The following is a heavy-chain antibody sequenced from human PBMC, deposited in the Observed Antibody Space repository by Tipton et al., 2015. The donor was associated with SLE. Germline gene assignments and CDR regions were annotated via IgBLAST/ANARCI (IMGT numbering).Heavy chain of an antibody. Sequence: VQLVQSGGGLVQPGESLRVSCAAYGFTFSTYWMSWVRQAPGQGLEWVASINEDGRKVNYVGSVEGRFTISRDNAKNSLYLQMNSPRADDSAVYYCARDGGWGRYGYWGQGTLVTVSS. CDR2: INEDGRKV. V-gene: IGHV3-7*01. CDR3: ARDGGWGRYGY. D-gene: IGHD3-16*01. CDR1: GFTFSTYW. J-gene: IGHJ4*02.